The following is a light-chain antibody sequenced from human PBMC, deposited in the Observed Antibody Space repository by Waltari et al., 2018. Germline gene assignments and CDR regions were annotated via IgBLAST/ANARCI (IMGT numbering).Light chain of an antibody. Sequence: EIVLTQFPGTLSLSPGERATLSCRASQSVSSSNLAWNQQKPGQAPRLLLHGATSRATGIPDRFSGVGSGTNFTLIISRLEPEDFAVYYCQQYGSSPITCGQGTRLEIK. CDR2: GAT. J-gene: IGKJ5*01. CDR3: QQYGSSPIT. V-gene: IGKV3-20*01. CDR1: QSVSSSN.